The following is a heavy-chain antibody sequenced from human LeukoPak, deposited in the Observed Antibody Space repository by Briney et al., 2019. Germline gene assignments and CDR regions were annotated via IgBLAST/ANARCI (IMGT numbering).Heavy chain of an antibody. D-gene: IGHD3-22*01. CDR2: IYWDDDK. Sequence: SGPTLVKPTQTLTLTCTFSGFSLTTSGVGVGWIRQPPGKALEWLALIYWDDDKRYIPSLKNRLTITKDTSKNQVVLTMTNMDPVDTASYSCARRFLIVETSGFDYWGQGTLVTVSS. CDR3: ARRFLIVETSGFDY. CDR1: GFSLTTSGVG. V-gene: IGHV2-5*02. J-gene: IGHJ4*02.